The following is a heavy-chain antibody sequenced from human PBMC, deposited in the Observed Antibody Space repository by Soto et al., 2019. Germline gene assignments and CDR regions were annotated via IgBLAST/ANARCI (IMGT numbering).Heavy chain of an antibody. Sequence: ASVKVSCKASGYTFTGYYMHWVRQAPGQGLEWMGWINPNSGGTNYAQKFQGWVTMTRDTSISTAYMELSRLRSDDPAVYYCARAPYYDFWSGYRPGVPYFDPWGEGVLVTVSS. D-gene: IGHD3-3*01. V-gene: IGHV1-2*04. CDR3: ARAPYYDFWSGYRPGVPYFDP. J-gene: IGHJ4*02. CDR2: INPNSGGT. CDR1: GYTFTGYY.